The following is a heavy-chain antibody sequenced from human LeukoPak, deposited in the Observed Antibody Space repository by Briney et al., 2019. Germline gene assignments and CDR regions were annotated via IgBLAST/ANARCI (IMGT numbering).Heavy chain of an antibody. CDR1: GYTFTSYG. CDR2: ISAYNGNT. CDR3: ARSPIERIAVAGTVCDY. D-gene: IGHD6-19*01. J-gene: IGHJ4*02. Sequence: ASVKVSCKASGYTFTSYGISWVRQAPGQGLEWMGWISAYNGNTNYARKLQGRVTMTTDTSTSPAYMELRSLRSDDTAVYYCARSPIERIAVAGTVCDYWGQGTLVTVSS. V-gene: IGHV1-18*01.